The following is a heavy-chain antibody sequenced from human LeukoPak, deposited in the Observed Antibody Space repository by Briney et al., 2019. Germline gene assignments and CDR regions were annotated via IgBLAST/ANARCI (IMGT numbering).Heavy chain of an antibody. V-gene: IGHV3-21*01. CDR2: ITTRSSYI. CDR1: GFTFSSYS. J-gene: IGHJ5*02. CDR3: ARDPAAAGSVWLDP. D-gene: IGHD6-13*01. Sequence: GGSLRLSCAASGFTFSSYSMNWVRQAPGKGLEWVSSITTRSSYIYYADSVKGRFTISRDDAKSSLYMQMSSLRAEDTAVYYCARDPAAAGSVWLDPWGQGILVTVSS.